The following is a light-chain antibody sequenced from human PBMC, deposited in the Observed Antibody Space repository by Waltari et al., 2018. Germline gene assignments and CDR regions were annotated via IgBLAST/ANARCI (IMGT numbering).Light chain of an antibody. V-gene: IGKV3-15*01. CDR3: QQYNQWPPIT. CDR2: GAS. Sequence: EIVMTQSPATLSVSPGERVTLSCRASQSVGSNLAWYQQKPGQTPRLLIHGASTRATGIAARFSGSGSGTEFTLTISSLQSEDFAVYYCQQYNQWPPITFGPGTKVDIK. J-gene: IGKJ3*01. CDR1: QSVGSN.